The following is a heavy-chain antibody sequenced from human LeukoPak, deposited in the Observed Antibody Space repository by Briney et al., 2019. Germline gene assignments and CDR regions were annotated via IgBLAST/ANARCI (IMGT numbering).Heavy chain of an antibody. CDR1: GFTFSSYW. J-gene: IGHJ4*02. CDR3: ARDMLLVSSSTFFDY. Sequence: GGSLRLSCAASGFTFSSYWMSWVRQAPGKGLEWVANIKQDGSEKYYVDSVKGRFTISRDNAKNSLYLQMNSLRAEDTAVYYCARDMLLVSSSTFFDYWGQGTLLTVSS. D-gene: IGHD6-13*01. V-gene: IGHV3-7*03. CDR2: IKQDGSEK.